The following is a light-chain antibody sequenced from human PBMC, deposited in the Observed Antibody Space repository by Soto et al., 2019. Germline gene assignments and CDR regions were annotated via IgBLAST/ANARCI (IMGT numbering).Light chain of an antibody. Sequence: EIVLTQSPATLSLSPGERATLSCRASQSVSSYLVWYQHKPGQAPRLLIYDASNRATGIPARFSGSGSGTDFTLTISSLEPEDFAVYYCLQRSNWPVTFGPGTKVEIK. V-gene: IGKV3-11*01. CDR3: LQRSNWPVT. J-gene: IGKJ3*01. CDR2: DAS. CDR1: QSVSSY.